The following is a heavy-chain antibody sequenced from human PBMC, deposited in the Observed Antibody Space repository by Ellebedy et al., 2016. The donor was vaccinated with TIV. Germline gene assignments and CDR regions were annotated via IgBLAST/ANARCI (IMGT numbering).Heavy chain of an antibody. CDR1: GYTCTSYG. CDR3: ARLKGSSWYVETRGGYYFDY. Sequence: ASVKVSCKASGYTCTSYGISWGRQAPGQGLEWMGWISAYNGNTNYAQKLQGRVTMTTDTSTSTAYMELRSLRSDDTAVYYCARLKGSSWYVETRGGYYFDYWGQGTLVTVSS. J-gene: IGHJ4*02. D-gene: IGHD6-13*01. V-gene: IGHV1-18*04. CDR2: ISAYNGNT.